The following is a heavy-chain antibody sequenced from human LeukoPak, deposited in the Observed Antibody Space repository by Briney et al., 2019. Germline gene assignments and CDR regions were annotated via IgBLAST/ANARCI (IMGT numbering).Heavy chain of an antibody. CDR3: ARGETLYYDYVWGSYRNADFDY. CDR1: GYTFTSYG. D-gene: IGHD3-16*02. Sequence: ASVKVSCKASGYTFTSYGISWVRQAPGQGLEWMGWISACNGNTNYAQKLQGRVTMTTDTSTSTAYMELRSLRSDDTAVYYCARGETLYYDYVWGSYRNADFDYWGQGTLVTVSS. CDR2: ISACNGNT. J-gene: IGHJ4*02. V-gene: IGHV1-18*04.